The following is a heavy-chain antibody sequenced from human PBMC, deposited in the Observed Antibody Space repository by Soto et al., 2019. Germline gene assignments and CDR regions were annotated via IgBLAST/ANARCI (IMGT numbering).Heavy chain of an antibody. CDR2: INPNSGET. Sequence: QVQLVQSGAEVKKPGASVKVSCKASGYTFTGYYMHWMRQAPGQGLEWMGWINPNSGETDYAQNFQGRVTITRDMSISTAYMELSRLKSNDTAVYYFARGGGLNYCYYFDVWGKGTTVTVSS. CDR3: ARGGGLNYCYYFDV. J-gene: IGHJ6*03. CDR1: GYTFTGYY. V-gene: IGHV1-2*02.